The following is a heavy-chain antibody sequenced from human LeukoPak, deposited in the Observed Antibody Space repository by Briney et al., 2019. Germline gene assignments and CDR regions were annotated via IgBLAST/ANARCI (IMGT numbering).Heavy chain of an antibody. Sequence: GASVKVSCKASGYTFTGYYMHWVRQAPGQGLEWMGWINPNSGGTNYAQKFQGRVTMTRGTSISTAYMELSRLRSDDTAVYYCARARIVVVTAILGYWGQGTLVTVSS. D-gene: IGHD2-21*02. CDR3: ARARIVVVTAILGY. CDR2: INPNSGGT. CDR1: GYTFTGYY. J-gene: IGHJ4*02. V-gene: IGHV1-2*02.